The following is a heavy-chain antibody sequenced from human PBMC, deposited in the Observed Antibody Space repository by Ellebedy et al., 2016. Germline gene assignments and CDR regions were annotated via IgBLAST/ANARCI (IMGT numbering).Heavy chain of an antibody. CDR3: ARETDFWSDSSYFDY. CDR1: GGSINSGDYY. CDR2: IYYSGTT. J-gene: IGHJ4*02. Sequence: SETLSLXXSVSGGSINSGDYYWSWIRQPPGQGLEWLGYIYYSGTTYYNTSLKSRITISADTSKNQFSLRLSSVTAADTAVYFCARETDFWSDSSYFDYWGQGILVTISS. D-gene: IGHD3-3*01. V-gene: IGHV4-30-4*01.